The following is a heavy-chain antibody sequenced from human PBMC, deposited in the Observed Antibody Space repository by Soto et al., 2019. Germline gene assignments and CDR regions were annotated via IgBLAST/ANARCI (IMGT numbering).Heavy chain of an antibody. V-gene: IGHV4-39*01. J-gene: IGHJ1*01. D-gene: IGHD3-16*02. CDR1: GVSISGTSYY. CDR2: IYYSGWT. Sequence: SLTCTVSGVSISGTSYYWGWIRQTPAKGREWIGTIYYSGWTFYNPSLKSRVTISIDTSKNHFSLNLTSLTAADTAIYYCARHGSFWGQGVLVTVSS. CDR3: ARHGSF.